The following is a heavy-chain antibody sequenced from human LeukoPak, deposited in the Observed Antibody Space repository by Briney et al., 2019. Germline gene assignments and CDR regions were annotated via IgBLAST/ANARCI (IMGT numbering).Heavy chain of an antibody. CDR3: ARGSSRDGYKGIDY. J-gene: IGHJ4*02. CDR2: ISASNGNT. CDR1: GYTFTRYG. Sequence: ASVKVSCKASGYTFTRYGISWVRQAPGQGLQWLGWISASNGNTNYAQKFRDRVTMSTDTSTGTAYLDVRSLTSDDTAVYYCARGSSRDGYKGIDYWGQGTLVTVSS. D-gene: IGHD5-24*01. V-gene: IGHV1-18*01.